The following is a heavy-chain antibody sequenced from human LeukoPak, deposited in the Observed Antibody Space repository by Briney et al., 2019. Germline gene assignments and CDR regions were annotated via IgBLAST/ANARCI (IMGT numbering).Heavy chain of an antibody. CDR1: GFTFSSYA. CDR3: AALGIQLWLMGAFDI. CDR2: ISYDGSNK. J-gene: IGHJ3*02. V-gene: IGHV3-30-3*01. Sequence: GGSLRLSCAASGFTFSSYAMHWVRQAPGKGLEWVAVISYDGSNKYYADSVKGRFTISRDNSKNTLYLQMNSLRAEDTAVYYCAALGIQLWLMGAFDIWGQGTMVTVSS. D-gene: IGHD5-18*01.